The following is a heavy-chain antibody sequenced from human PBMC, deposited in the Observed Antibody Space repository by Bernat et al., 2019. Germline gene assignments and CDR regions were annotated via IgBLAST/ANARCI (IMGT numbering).Heavy chain of an antibody. CDR2: ISGSGGST. J-gene: IGHJ5*02. V-gene: IGHV3-23*01. CDR3: AKGGYSRSLNGWFDP. CDR1: GFTFRSYA. Sequence: EVQLLESGGGLVQPGGSLRLSCAASGFTFRSYAMSWVRQAPGKGLEWVSDISGSGGSTYYADPVKGRFTISRENSKNTLYLQMNRLRAEDTAVYYCAKGGYSRSLNGWFDPWRQVPLVSVS. D-gene: IGHD6-13*01.